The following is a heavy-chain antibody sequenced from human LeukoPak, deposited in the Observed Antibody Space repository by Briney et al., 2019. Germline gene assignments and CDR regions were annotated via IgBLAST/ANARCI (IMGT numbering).Heavy chain of an antibody. CDR1: GFTFNIYA. Sequence: GGSLRLSCSASGFTFNIYAMHWVRQAPGTGLEYVSAISTDGRGTYYADSVKGRFTISRDNSKNTLYLQMKSLRAEDTAVYYCAREAGGRELEWGQGTLVTVSS. J-gene: IGHJ4*02. D-gene: IGHD6-13*01. CDR2: ISTDGRGT. CDR3: AREAGGRELE. V-gene: IGHV3-64*04.